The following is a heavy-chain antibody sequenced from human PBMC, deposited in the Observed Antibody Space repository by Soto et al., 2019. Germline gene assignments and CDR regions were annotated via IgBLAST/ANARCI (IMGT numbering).Heavy chain of an antibody. J-gene: IGHJ3*02. CDR1: GFSISGHW. V-gene: IGHV3-7*05. Sequence: EVPLVESGGGLVQPGGSLRLSCVASGFSISGHWMNWVRQAPGRGLEWVANIEGEGSDIRYVDSVAGRFIISRDNAKNSLYLQMNSLRAEDTAVYYCARRNDFDIWGQGTLVIVSP. CDR3: ARRNDFDI. CDR2: IEGEGSDI. D-gene: IGHD1-1*01.